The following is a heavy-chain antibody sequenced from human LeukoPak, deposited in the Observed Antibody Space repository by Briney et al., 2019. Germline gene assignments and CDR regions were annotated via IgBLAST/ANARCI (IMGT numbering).Heavy chain of an antibody. Sequence: SETLSLTCAVSVGSISSGCYSWSWIRQPPGKGLEWIGYIYHSGSTYYNPSLKSRVTISVDRSKNQFSLKLSSVTAADTAVYYCARGYDSSGYYPYYFDYWGQGTLVTVSS. CDR3: ARGYDSSGYYPYYFDY. V-gene: IGHV4-30-2*01. D-gene: IGHD3-22*01. CDR2: IYHSGST. CDR1: VGSISSGCYS. J-gene: IGHJ4*02.